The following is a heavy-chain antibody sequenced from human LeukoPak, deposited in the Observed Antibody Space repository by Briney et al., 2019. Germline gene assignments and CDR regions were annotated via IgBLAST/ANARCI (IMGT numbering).Heavy chain of an antibody. D-gene: IGHD6-13*01. J-gene: IGHJ5*02. CDR1: GFIFSDYW. V-gene: IGHV3-74*01. CDR3: ARVQRAAAAIPGGSYNWFDP. Sequence: GGSLRLSCAASGFIFSDYWMHWVRQAPGKGLVWVSRINSDGSSTSHANSVKGRFTISRDNAKNTLYLQMNSLRAEDTAVYYCARVQRAAAAIPGGSYNWFDPWGQGTLVTVSS. CDR2: INSDGSST.